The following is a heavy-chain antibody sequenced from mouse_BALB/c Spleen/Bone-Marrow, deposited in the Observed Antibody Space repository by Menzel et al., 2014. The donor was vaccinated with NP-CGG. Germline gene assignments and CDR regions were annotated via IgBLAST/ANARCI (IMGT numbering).Heavy chain of an antibody. CDR1: GYTFTSYV. CDR2: INPYNDGT. V-gene: IGHV1-14*01. J-gene: IGHJ3*01. D-gene: IGHD5-1-1*01. Sequence: VQLKESGPELVKPGASVKMSCKASGYTFTSYVMHWVKQKPGQGLEWIGYINPYNDGTKYNEKFKGKATLTSDKSSNTAYMELSSLTAEYSAGYDCARGSLYLFAYWGQGTLVTVSS. CDR3: ARGSLYLFAY.